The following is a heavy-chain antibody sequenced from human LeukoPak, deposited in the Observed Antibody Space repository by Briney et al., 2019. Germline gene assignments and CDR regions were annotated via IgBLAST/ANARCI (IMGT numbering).Heavy chain of an antibody. CDR2: IYTSGST. J-gene: IGHJ4*02. V-gene: IGHV4-4*07. D-gene: IGHD6-6*01. Sequence: PSETLSLTCTVSGGSISSYYWSWIRQPAEKGLEWIGRIYTSGSTNYNPSLKSRVTMSVDTSKNQISLKVNSVTAADTAVYYCARESYSSSYLFDFWGQGTLVTVSS. CDR1: GGSISSYY. CDR3: ARESYSSSYLFDF.